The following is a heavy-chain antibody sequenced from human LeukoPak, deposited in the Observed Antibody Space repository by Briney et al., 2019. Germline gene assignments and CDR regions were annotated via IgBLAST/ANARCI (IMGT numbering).Heavy chain of an antibody. CDR2: INAGNGNT. J-gene: IGHJ6*02. Sequence: GASVKVSCKASGYTFTSYDINWVRQATGQGLEWMGWINAGNGNTKYSQKFQGRVTITRDTSASTAYMELSSLRSEDTAVYYCARAGIGSSWTPAQYGMDVWGQGTTVTVSS. V-gene: IGHV1-3*01. D-gene: IGHD6-13*01. CDR1: GYTFTSYD. CDR3: ARAGIGSSWTPAQYGMDV.